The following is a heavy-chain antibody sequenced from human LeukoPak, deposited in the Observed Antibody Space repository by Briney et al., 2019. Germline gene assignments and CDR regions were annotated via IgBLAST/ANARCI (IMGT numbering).Heavy chain of an antibody. CDR3: ARDRNYYGSGSYYPNWFDP. J-gene: IGHJ5*02. V-gene: IGHV3-30*02. CDR2: VRYDGSKK. D-gene: IGHD3-10*01. CDR1: GFTFSTYG. Sequence: GGSLRLSCAASGFTFSTYGMHWVRQAPGKGLEWVAFVRYDGSKKYYTNSVKGRFTISRDNAKNSLYLQMNSLRAEDTALYYCARDRNYYGSGSYYPNWFDPWGQGTLVTVSS.